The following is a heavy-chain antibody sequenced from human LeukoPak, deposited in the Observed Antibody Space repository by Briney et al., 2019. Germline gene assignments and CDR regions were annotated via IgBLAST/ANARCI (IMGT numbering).Heavy chain of an antibody. J-gene: IGHJ4*02. V-gene: IGHV3-21*01. CDR1: GFTFSSYS. Sequence: GGSLRLSCAASGFTFSSYSMNWVRQAPGKGLDWVSSGSSSSSYIYYADSVKGRFTISRDNAKNSLYLQMNSLRAEDTAVYYCARDRGYCSSTSCYTLGIFDYWGQGTLVTVSS. CDR2: GSSSSSYI. D-gene: IGHD2-2*02. CDR3: ARDRGYCSSTSCYTLGIFDY.